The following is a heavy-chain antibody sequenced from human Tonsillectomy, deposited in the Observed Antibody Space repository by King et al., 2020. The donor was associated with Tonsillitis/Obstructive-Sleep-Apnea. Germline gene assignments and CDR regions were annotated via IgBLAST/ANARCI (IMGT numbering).Heavy chain of an antibody. D-gene: IGHD1-26*01. CDR3: SGEVGPTPV. CDR2: IDPSDSYT. J-gene: IGHJ4*02. CDR1: GYSFTNYW. V-gene: IGHV5-10-1*03. Sequence: VQLVESGAEVKKPGESLRISCTGSGYSFTNYWINWVRQMPGKGLEWMGRIDPSDSYTNYNPSFQGHVTISGDKSIRAAYLQWSGLKASDTAFYYCSGEVGPTPVWGQGTLVTVSS.